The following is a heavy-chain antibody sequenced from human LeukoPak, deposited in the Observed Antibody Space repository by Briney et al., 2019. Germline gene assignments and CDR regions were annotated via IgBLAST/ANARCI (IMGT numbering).Heavy chain of an antibody. D-gene: IGHD3-10*01. J-gene: IGHJ4*02. CDR3: ARGVYGSGSYYNY. CDR2: IYYSGST. Sequence: SETLSLTCTVSGGSISSYYWSWIRQPPGKGLEWIGYIYYSGSTNYNPSLKSRVTISVDTSKNQFSLRLSSVTAADTAVYCCARGVYGSGSYYNYWGQGTLVTVSS. V-gene: IGHV4-59*01. CDR1: GGSISSYY.